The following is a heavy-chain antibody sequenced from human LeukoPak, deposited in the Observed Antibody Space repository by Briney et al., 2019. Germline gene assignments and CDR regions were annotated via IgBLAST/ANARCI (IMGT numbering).Heavy chain of an antibody. V-gene: IGHV4-39*01. CDR1: GGSISSSSYY. CDR3: ARQETSDFDY. D-gene: IGHD2-2*01. J-gene: IGHJ4*02. Sequence: SETLSLTCTVSGGSISSSSYYWGWIRQPPGKGLEWIGSIYYSGSTNYNPSLKSRVTISVDTSKNQFSLKLSSVTAADTAVYYCARQETSDFDYWGQGTLVTVSS. CDR2: IYYSGST.